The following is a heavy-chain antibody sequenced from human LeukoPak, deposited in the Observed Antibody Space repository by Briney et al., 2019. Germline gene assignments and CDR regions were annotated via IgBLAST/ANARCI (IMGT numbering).Heavy chain of an antibody. CDR2: ISSSGSTI. D-gene: IGHD6-6*01. J-gene: IGHJ3*02. V-gene: IGHV3-48*04. Sequence: PGRSLRLSCAASGFTFSSYAMHWVRQAPGKGLEWVSYISSSGSTIYYADSVKGRFTISRDNAKNSLYLQMNSLRAEDTAVYYCARASLGAFDIWGQGTMVTVSS. CDR1: GFTFSSYA. CDR3: ARASLGAFDI.